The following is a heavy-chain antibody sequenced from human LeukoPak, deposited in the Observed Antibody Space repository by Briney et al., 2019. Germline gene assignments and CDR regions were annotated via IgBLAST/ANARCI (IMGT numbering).Heavy chain of an antibody. V-gene: IGHV3-23*01. CDR3: ARDSRGNYVAWIDP. CDR1: GLTFSSHW. CDR2: ITSGGVTT. Sequence: GGSLRLSCAASGLTFSSHWMHWVRQAPGKGLEWVSAITSGGVTTHYADSVKGRFTISRDNSKNTLFLQMNSLRAEDTAVYYCARDSRGNYVAWIDPWGQGTLVTVSS. D-gene: IGHD4-11*01. J-gene: IGHJ5*02.